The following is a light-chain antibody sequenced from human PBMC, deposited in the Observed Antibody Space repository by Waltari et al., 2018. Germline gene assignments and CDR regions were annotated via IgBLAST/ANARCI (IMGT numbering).Light chain of an antibody. CDR1: QGVSPY. Sequence: DIQLTQSPSFLSASVGDRVTITCRASQGVSPYLAWYQHNPGNAPKLLIYATSTLEKGGPSRFSGSGSGTQFTLTIRGLQREDSATYYCQQLDDFPITCGGGTKVEIK. J-gene: IGKJ4*01. CDR3: QQLDDFPIT. V-gene: IGKV1-9*01. CDR2: ATS.